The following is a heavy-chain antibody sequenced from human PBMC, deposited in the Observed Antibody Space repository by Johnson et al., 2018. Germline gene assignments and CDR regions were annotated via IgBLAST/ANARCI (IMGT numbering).Heavy chain of an antibody. D-gene: IGHD6-19*01. CDR2: IRFNGKDT. V-gene: IGHV3-23*04. CDR3: AKTHISGWLFDY. J-gene: IGHJ4*02. CDR1: GFTFSSYA. Sequence: EVQLVESGGGLVQPGGSLRLSCAASGFTFSSYAMSWVRQAPGEGLEWVSLIRFNGKDTYYADSVKGRFAISRDNSKNTLYLQRNSLRAEDTAVCYCAKTHISGWLFDYWGKGSLVTVSS.